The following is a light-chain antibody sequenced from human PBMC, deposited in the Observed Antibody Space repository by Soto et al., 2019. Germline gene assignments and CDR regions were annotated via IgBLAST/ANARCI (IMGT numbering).Light chain of an antibody. CDR1: QSVSSSY. Sequence: EIVLTQSPGTLSLSPGERATLSCRASQSVSSSYLAWYQQKPGRAPRLLIYGASGRATGIPDRFSGSGSGTDFTLTISRLEPEDFAVYYCQQCGSSPPVTFGQGTRLEMK. CDR2: GAS. CDR3: QQCGSSPPVT. J-gene: IGKJ5*01. V-gene: IGKV3-20*01.